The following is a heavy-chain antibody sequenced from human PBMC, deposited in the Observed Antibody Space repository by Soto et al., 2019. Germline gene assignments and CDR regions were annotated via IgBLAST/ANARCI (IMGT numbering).Heavy chain of an antibody. CDR2: LIGGHYGT. CDR1: GFTLQNYA. J-gene: IGHJ5*02. D-gene: IGHD3-10*01. Sequence: GGSLRLSCTASGFTLQNYAMAWVRQAPGKGLEWVSTLIGGHYGTAYSYSVKGRFTVSRDNSKNCLYLQMNSLGVEDTAMYFCAKGKSTGDIDWFDPWGQGSLVTVSS. CDR3: AKGKSTGDIDWFDP. V-gene: IGHV3-23*01.